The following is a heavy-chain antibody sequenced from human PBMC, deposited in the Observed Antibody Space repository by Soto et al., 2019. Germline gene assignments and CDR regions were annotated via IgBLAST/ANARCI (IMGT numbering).Heavy chain of an antibody. J-gene: IGHJ4*02. V-gene: IGHV4-31*01. CDR1: GGSINSGGYY. D-gene: IGHD6-13*01. CDR3: AGGYRQSGYSSSWVFDY. Sequence: QVQLQESGPGLVKPSQTLSLICTVSGGSINSGGYYWNWIRQHPGKGLEWIGYIFYSGSTYYNPSLRRPVTISADSSENQFSLNLSSVTAADTAVYFCAGGYRQSGYSSSWVFDYWGQGTLVNVST. CDR2: IFYSGST.